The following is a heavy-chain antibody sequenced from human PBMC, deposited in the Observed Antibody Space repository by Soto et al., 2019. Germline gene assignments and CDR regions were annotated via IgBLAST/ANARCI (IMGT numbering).Heavy chain of an antibody. CDR3: AKDLYSSSWSYNWFDP. Sequence: GGSLRLSCAASGVTFSSFSFNWVRQAPGKGLEWVSFILSSGGSIYYADSVKGRFTISRDNAKNSLYLQMNSLRAKDTAVYYCAKDLYSSSWSYNWFDPWGQGTLVTVSS. D-gene: IGHD6-13*01. V-gene: IGHV3-21*04. CDR1: GVTFSSFS. J-gene: IGHJ5*02. CDR2: ILSSGGSI.